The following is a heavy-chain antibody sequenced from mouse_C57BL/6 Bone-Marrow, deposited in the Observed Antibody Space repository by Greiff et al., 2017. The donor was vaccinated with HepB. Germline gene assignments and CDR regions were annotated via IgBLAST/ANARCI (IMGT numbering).Heavy chain of an antibody. CDR1: GFPFSDYG. CDR3: AREGGRSTRVTTGFDY. V-gene: IGHV5-17*01. CDR2: ISSGSSTI. D-gene: IGHD2-2*01. J-gene: IGHJ2*01. Sequence: DVKLVESGGGLVKPGGSLKLSCAASGFPFSDYGLPWVRQAPEKGLEWVAYISSGSSTIYYADTVKGRFTISRDNAKNTLFLQMTSLRSEDRVMYYCAREGGRSTRVTTGFDYWGQGTTLTVSS.